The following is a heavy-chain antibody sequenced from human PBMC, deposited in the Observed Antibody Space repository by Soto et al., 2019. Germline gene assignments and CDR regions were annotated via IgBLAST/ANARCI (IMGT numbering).Heavy chain of an antibody. CDR2: IYYSGST. CDR3: PSGGYRDDY. V-gene: IGHV4-30-4*01. J-gene: IGHJ4*02. CDR1: GGSISSGDYY. D-gene: IGHD5-12*01. Sequence: QVQLQESGPGLVKPSQTLSLTCTVSGGSISSGDYYWSWIRQPPGKGLEWIGYIYYSGSTYYNPSLKSRVTQSVAPPKTQFPLKRSSGPAADTAVFYCPSGGYRDDYGGQGPL.